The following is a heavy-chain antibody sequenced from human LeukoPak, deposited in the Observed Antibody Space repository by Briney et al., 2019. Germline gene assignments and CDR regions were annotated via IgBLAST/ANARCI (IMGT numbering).Heavy chain of an antibody. CDR3: ARDRAWNYFDY. Sequence: GGSLRLSYAPSGFTFSRHGMHWVRQAPGKGLEWVAIISNDGSRKYYAHSVEGRFTISRDNSKNTLYLQMDSLRAEDTAVYYCARDRAWNYFDYWGQGTLVTVSS. J-gene: IGHJ4*02. V-gene: IGHV3-30*03. D-gene: IGHD3-3*01. CDR1: GFTFSRHG. CDR2: ISNDGSRK.